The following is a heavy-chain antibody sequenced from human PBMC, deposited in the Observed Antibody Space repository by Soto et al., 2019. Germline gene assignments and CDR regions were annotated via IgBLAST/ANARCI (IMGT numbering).Heavy chain of an antibody. CDR2: INWNGGST. CDR3: ARSSSSGWPDTFGI. Sequence: GGSLRLSCAASGFTFDDYGMSWLRQAPGKGLEWVSGINWNGGSTGYADSVKGRFTISRDNAKNSLYLQMNSLRAEDTALYYCARSSSSGWPDTFGIWGQGTMVTV. CDR1: GFTFDDYG. J-gene: IGHJ3*02. V-gene: IGHV3-20*04. D-gene: IGHD6-19*01.